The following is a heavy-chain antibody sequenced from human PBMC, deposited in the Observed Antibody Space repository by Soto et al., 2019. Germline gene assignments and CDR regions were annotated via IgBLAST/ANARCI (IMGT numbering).Heavy chain of an antibody. Sequence: GESLKISCKGSGFSFTSYWITWVRQVPGRGLEWMARIDPSDSSTNFSPSFRGHVTISADRSISTAYLQWSSLKASDTAIYYCARGVKMATPHRYYFDIWGQGTLVTVSS. CDR1: GFSFTSYW. D-gene: IGHD2-15*01. CDR3: ARGVKMATPHRYYFDI. V-gene: IGHV5-10-1*01. CDR2: IDPSDSST. J-gene: IGHJ4*02.